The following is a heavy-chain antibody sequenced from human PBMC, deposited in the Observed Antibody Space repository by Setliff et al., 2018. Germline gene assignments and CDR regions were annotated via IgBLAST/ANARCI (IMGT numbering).Heavy chain of an antibody. J-gene: IGHJ4*01. D-gene: IGHD7-27*01. CDR3: AKYPSKLPELGIYGRFDY. Sequence: SETLSLTCNVSGGSISSYSYYWGWIRQPPGKGPEWIGNIYYTGITYYNPSLKSRVTISVDTSKNQFSLKLTSVTAADTAVYYCAKYPSKLPELGIYGRFDYWGHGTPVTVSS. V-gene: IGHV4-39*07. CDR1: GGSISSYSYY. CDR2: IYYTGIT.